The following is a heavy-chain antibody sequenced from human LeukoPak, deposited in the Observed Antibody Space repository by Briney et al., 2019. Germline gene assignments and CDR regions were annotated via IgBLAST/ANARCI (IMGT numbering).Heavy chain of an antibody. Sequence: SETLSLTCAVSGGSIGSSNWWSWVRQPPGKGLEWIGEIYHSGSTNYNPSLKSRVTISVDKSKNQFSLKLSSVTAADTAVYYCARASYYGSGSGASDIWGQGTMVTVSS. V-gene: IGHV4-4*02. CDR2: IYHSGST. D-gene: IGHD3-10*01. CDR3: ARASYYGSGSGASDI. J-gene: IGHJ3*02. CDR1: GGSIGSSNW.